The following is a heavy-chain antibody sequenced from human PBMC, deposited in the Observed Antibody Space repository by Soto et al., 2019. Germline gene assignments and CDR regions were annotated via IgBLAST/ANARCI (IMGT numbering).Heavy chain of an antibody. J-gene: IGHJ4*02. CDR2: MSYDGSNE. V-gene: IGHV3-30*18. CDR3: AKEGVAYCSSNSCQLES. CDR1: GFTFSSYG. D-gene: IGHD2-2*01. Sequence: QVQLVESGGGVVLPGRSLRLSCATSGFTFSSYGMHWVRRAPGKGLEWVTFMSYDGSNEKYADSVKGRFTISRDNSKNTLYLQMESLRREDTAVYYCAKEGVAYCSSNSCQLESWGQGTLVTVSS.